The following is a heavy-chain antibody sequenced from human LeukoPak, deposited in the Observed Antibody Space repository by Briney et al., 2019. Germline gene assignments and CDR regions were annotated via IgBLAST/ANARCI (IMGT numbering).Heavy chain of an antibody. Sequence: GESLKISCKGSGYSFTSYWIGWVRQMPGKGLEWTGIIYPGDSDTRYSPSFQGQVTISADKSISTAYLQWSSLKASDTAMYYCARLPYYYGSGSFSYYFDYWGQGTLVTVSS. CDR3: ARLPYYYGSGSFSYYFDY. CDR1: GYSFTSYW. CDR2: IYPGDSDT. D-gene: IGHD3-10*01. V-gene: IGHV5-51*01. J-gene: IGHJ4*02.